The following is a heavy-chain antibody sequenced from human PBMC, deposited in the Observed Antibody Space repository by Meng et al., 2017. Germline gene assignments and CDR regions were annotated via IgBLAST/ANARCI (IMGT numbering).Heavy chain of an antibody. CDR3: ARDAGAYCGGKCYSPGRDYYYGMDV. CDR2: ISYDGSNK. D-gene: IGHD2-21*01. Sequence: GGSLRLSCAASGFTFSSYAMHWVRQAPGKGLEWVAVISYDGSNKYYADSVKGRFTISRDNSKNTLYLQMNSLRAEDTAVYYCARDAGAYCGGKCYSPGRDYYYGMDVWGQGTTVTVSS. CDR1: GFTFSSYA. V-gene: IGHV3-30*04. J-gene: IGHJ6*02.